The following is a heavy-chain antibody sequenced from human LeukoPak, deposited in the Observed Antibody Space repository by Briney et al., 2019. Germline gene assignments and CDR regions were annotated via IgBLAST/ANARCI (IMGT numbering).Heavy chain of an antibody. J-gene: IGHJ4*02. CDR2: INPSGGST. CDR3: ARAPRDYYDSSGYYSLSGIFLDY. D-gene: IGHD3-22*01. V-gene: IGHV1-46*01. CDR1: GYTFTSYY. Sequence: GASVKVSCKASGYTFTSYYMHWVRQAPGQGLEWMGIINPSGGSTSYAQKFQGRVTMTRDTSTSTVYMELSSLRSEDTAVYYCARAPRDYYDSSGYYSLSGIFLDYWGQGTLVTVSS.